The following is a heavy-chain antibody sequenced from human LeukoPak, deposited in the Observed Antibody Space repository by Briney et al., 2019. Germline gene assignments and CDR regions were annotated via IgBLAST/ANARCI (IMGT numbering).Heavy chain of an antibody. Sequence: GGSLRLSCAASGFTFSSYSMNWVRQAPGKGLEWVSYISSSSSTIYYADSVKGRFTISRDNAKNSLYLQMNSLRAEDTAVYYCAAAGSLVPAAMLDYWGQGTLVTVSS. D-gene: IGHD2-2*01. CDR3: AAAGSLVPAAMLDY. CDR1: GFTFSSYS. V-gene: IGHV3-48*01. J-gene: IGHJ4*02. CDR2: ISSSSSTI.